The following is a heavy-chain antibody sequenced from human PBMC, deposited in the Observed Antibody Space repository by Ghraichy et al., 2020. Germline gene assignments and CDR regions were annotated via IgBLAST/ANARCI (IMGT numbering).Heavy chain of an antibody. CDR3: AREARRAYYDSSGHAYWYFDR. Sequence: GGSLRLSCAASGFTFRSSSMTWVRQAPGKGLEWVSYISSSGSTIYYADSLKGRFTISRDNAKNSLYLQMNSLRDEDTAVYYCAREARRAYYDSSGHAYWYFDRWGRGTLVTVAS. CDR1: GFTFRSSS. CDR2: ISSSGSTI. J-gene: IGHJ2*01. D-gene: IGHD3-22*01. V-gene: IGHV3-48*02.